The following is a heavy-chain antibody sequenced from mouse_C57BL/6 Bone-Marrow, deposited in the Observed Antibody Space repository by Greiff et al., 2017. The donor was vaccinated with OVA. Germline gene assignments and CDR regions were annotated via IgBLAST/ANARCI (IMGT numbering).Heavy chain of an antibody. CDR1: GFNINDYY. CDR2: IDPEDGET. V-gene: IGHV14-2*01. J-gene: IGHJ2*01. Sequence: EVKLMESGAELVKPGASVQLSCTASGFNINDYYMHWVKQRTEQGLEWIGRIDPEDGETKYAPKFQGKATITADTSSNTAYLQLSSLTSEDTAVYYCAREGGCSYYGSYFDYWGQGTTLTVSS. D-gene: IGHD1-1*01. CDR3: AREGGCSYYGSYFDY.